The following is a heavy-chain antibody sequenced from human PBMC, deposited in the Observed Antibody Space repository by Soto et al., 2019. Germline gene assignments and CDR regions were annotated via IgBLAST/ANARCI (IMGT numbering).Heavy chain of an antibody. CDR3: ARHPERIAEIGWFDP. V-gene: IGHV3-30*03. CDR1: GFTFSSYG. J-gene: IGHJ5*02. D-gene: IGHD6-13*01. CDR2: ISYDGSNK. Sequence: GGSLRLSCAASGFTFSSYGMHWVRQAPGKGLEWVAVISYDGSNKYYADSVKGRFTISRDNAKNSLYLQMNSLRAEDTAVYYCARHPERIAEIGWFDPWGQGTLVTVSS.